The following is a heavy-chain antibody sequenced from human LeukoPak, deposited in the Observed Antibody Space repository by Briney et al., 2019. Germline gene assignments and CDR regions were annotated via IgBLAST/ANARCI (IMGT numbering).Heavy chain of an antibody. CDR2: FHHPGTT. J-gene: IGHJ4*02. V-gene: IGHV4-38-2*02. CDR1: GYSISSGYY. Sequence: SETLSLTCAVSGYSISSGYYWSWIRQPPGKGLEWIGIFHHPGTTYYNPSLSSRVTISVDTSKNQFSLRLNSVTAADTAVYFCARDPGYTANWNYFDYWGQGALVTVSS. D-gene: IGHD1-20*01. CDR3: ARDPGYTANWNYFDY.